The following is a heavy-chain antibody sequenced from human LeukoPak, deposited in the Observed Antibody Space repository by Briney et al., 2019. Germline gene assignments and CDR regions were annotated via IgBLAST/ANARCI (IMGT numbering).Heavy chain of an antibody. J-gene: IGHJ4*02. V-gene: IGHV4-34*01. Sequence: PSETLSLTCAVYGGSFSGYYWSWIRQPPGKGLEWIGEINHSGSTNYNPSLKSRVTISVDTSKNQFSLKLSSVTAADTAVYYCASSAWALGKLFGYWGQGTLVTVSS. CDR3: ASSAWALGKLFGY. D-gene: IGHD7-27*01. CDR2: INHSGST. CDR1: GGSFSGYY.